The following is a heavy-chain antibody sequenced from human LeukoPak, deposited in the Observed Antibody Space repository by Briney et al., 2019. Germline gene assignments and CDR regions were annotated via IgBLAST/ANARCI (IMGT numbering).Heavy chain of an antibody. J-gene: IGHJ6*03. D-gene: IGHD3-3*01. V-gene: IGHV4-31*03. CDR2: IYYSGST. CDR3: CAYYDFWSGYPPYYYYIDV. CDR1: GGSISSGGYY. Sequence: SETLSLTCTVSGGSISSGGYYWSWIRQHPGKGLEWIGYIYYSGSTYYNPSLKSRVTISVDTSKNQFSLKLSSVTAADTAVYYCCAYYDFWSGYPPYYYYIDVWGKGTTVTVSS.